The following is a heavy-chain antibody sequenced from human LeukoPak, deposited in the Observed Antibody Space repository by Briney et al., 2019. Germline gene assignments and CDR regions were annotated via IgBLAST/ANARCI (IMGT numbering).Heavy chain of an antibody. J-gene: IGHJ4*02. D-gene: IGHD1-26*01. V-gene: IGHV3-23*01. CDR3: AKGVRYRENY. CDR1: GFTFSSYE. CDR2: ISGSGGST. Sequence: GGSLRLSCAASGFTFSSYEMNWVRQAPGKGLEWVSAISGSGGSTYYADSVKGRFTISRDNSKNTLYLQMNSLRAEDTAVYYCAKGVRYRENYWGQGTLVTVSS.